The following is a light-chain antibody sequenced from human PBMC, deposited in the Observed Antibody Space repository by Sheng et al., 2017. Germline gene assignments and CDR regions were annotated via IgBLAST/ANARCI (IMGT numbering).Light chain of an antibody. CDR1: QSVTSY. CDR3: QQRGT. V-gene: IGKV3-11*01. CDR2: DAS. Sequence: FVLTQSPATLSLSPGETASLSCKASQSVTSYLNWYQQKPGQAPRLLIYDASNRATGIPARFSGSGSRTDFTLTISSLEPDDFAVYYCQQRGTFGPGTKVDIK. J-gene: IGKJ3*01.